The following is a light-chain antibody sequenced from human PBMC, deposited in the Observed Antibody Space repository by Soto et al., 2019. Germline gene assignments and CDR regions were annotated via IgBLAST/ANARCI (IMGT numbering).Light chain of an antibody. J-gene: IGLJ1*01. V-gene: IGLV1-40*01. Sequence: QSVLTQPPSVSGAPGQRVTISCTGSSSNIGAGYDVHWYQQLPGTAPRLLIYANSNRPSGVPDRFSGSKSGTSASLATTGLQAEDEADYYCQSYDSSLSGSKVFGTGTKLTVL. CDR3: QSYDSSLSGSKV. CDR1: SSNIGAGYD. CDR2: ANS.